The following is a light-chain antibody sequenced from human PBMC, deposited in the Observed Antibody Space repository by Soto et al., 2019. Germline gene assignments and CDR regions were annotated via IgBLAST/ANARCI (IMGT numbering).Light chain of an antibody. Sequence: QSVLTQPASVSGSPGQSITISCTGTSSDVGTYTLVSWYQQHPGKAPKLVIYEVNKRPAGVSKRFSGSKSGDTASLTISGLQAEDEADYYCSSYAGPITFYGFGTGTKLTVL. CDR3: SSYAGPITFYG. J-gene: IGLJ1*01. V-gene: IGLV2-23*02. CDR1: SSDVGTYTL. CDR2: EVN.